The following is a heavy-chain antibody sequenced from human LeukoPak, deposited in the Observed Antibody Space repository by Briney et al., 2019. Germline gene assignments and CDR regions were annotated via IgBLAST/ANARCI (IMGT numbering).Heavy chain of an antibody. CDR1: SGSISIYY. D-gene: IGHD4-17*01. Sequence: SETLSLTCTVSSGSISIYYWSWIRQPPGKGLEWIGYIDYSGNTNYNPSLKSRVTISVDTSRNQFSLKLNSVTAADTAVYFCARQARAYGDYGPFDSWGQGTLVTASS. CDR3: ARQARAYGDYGPFDS. V-gene: IGHV4-59*08. CDR2: IDYSGNT. J-gene: IGHJ4*02.